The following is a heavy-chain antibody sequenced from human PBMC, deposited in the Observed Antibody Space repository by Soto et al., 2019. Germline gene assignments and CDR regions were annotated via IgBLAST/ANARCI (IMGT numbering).Heavy chain of an antibody. CDR3: ARHFNYGDYSSGYFDY. D-gene: IGHD4-17*01. CDR1: DDSISPYY. V-gene: IGHV4-59*08. Sequence: SETLSLTCAVSDDSISPYYWSWIRQSPGKGLEWIGYIYHSGSTNYNPSLKSRVTISVDTSKNQFSLKLSFVTAADTAVYYCARHFNYGDYSSGYFDYWGQGALVTVSS. CDR2: IYHSGST. J-gene: IGHJ4*02.